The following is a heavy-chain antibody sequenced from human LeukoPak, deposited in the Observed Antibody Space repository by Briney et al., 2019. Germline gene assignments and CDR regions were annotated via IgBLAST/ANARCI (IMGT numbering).Heavy chain of an antibody. Sequence: SETLSLTCTVSGYSLSSGYYWGWIRQPPGKGLEWVGSIYHSGSTYYNPSLKSRITISLETSKKQVALKLDYLAAPGNGVYFLSRGWHDAFDIWGQGTMGTVSS. J-gene: IGHJ3*02. CDR1: GYSLSSGYY. D-gene: IGHD2-15*01. V-gene: IGHV4-38-2*02. CDR2: IYHSGST. CDR3: SRGWHDAFDI.